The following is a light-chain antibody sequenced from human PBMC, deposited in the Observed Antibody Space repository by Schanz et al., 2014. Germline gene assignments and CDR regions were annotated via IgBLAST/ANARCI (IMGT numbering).Light chain of an antibody. CDR3: AAWDGSLIGYV. J-gene: IGLJ1*01. Sequence: QSVLTQPPSASGTPGQRVTISRSGSSSNIGSNTVNWYQQLPGTAPKLLIYSDNQRPSGVPDRFSGSKSGTSASLAISGLQSDDEADYYCAAWDGSLIGYVFGTGTKLPS. CDR2: SDN. CDR1: SSNIGSNT. V-gene: IGLV1-44*01.